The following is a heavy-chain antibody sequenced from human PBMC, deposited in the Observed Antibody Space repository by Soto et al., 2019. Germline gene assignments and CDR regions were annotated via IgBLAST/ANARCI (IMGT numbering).Heavy chain of an antibody. CDR2: IGTAGDT. CDR1: GFTFSSYD. CDR3: ARDYYGSGRSIRYYYYYGMDV. V-gene: IGHV3-13*04. D-gene: IGHD3-10*01. Sequence: PGGSLRLSCAASGFTFSSYDMHLVRQATGKGLEWVSAIGTAGDTYYPGSVKGRFTISRENAKNSLYLQMNSLRAGDTAVYYCARDYYGSGRSIRYYYYYGMDVWGQGTTVTVSS. J-gene: IGHJ6*02.